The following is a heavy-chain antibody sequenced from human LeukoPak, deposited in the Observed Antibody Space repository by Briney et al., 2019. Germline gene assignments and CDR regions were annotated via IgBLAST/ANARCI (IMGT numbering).Heavy chain of an antibody. V-gene: IGHV3-7*03. CDR2: IKQDGSEK. CDR1: GFTFSSYW. Sequence: PGGSLRLSCAASGFTFSSYWMSWVRQAPGKGLEWVANIKQDGSEKYYVDSVKGRFTISRDNAKNSLYLQMNSLRAEDTAVYYCARGPLQTLAYSSSWYHSYYFDYWGQGALVTVSS. J-gene: IGHJ4*02. D-gene: IGHD6-13*01. CDR3: ARGPLQTLAYSSSWYHSYYFDY.